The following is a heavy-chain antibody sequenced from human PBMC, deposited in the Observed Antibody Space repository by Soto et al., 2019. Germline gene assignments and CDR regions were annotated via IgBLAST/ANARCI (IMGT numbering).Heavy chain of an antibody. CDR2: ITPYNGNA. CDR1: GYTFSNFG. J-gene: IGHJ4*02. D-gene: IGHD1-26*01. CDR3: ARARMYSGAYHDY. V-gene: IGHV1-18*04. Sequence: ASVKVSCKASGYTFSNFGINWVRQAPGQGLEWMGWITPYNGNANYAQKHQDRLTITTDTSTNTAYLELRSLRSDDTAVYFCARARMYSGAYHDYWGQGTPVTVSS.